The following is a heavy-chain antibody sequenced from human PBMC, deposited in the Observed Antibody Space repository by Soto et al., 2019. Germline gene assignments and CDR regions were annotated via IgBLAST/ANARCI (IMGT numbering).Heavy chain of an antibody. CDR1: GGTFSSYT. D-gene: IGHD2-15*01. CDR3: ARDRGRLGYCSGGSCYPNSHPDY. CDR2: IIPILGIA. J-gene: IGHJ4*02. Sequence: EASVKVSCKASGGTFSSYTISWVRQAPGQGLEWMGRIIPILGIANYAQKFQGRVTITADKSTSTAYMELSSLRSEDTAVYYCARDRGRLGYCSGGSCYPNSHPDYWGQGTLVTVSS. V-gene: IGHV1-69*04.